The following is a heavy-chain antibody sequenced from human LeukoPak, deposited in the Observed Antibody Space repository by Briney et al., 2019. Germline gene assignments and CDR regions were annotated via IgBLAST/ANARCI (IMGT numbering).Heavy chain of an antibody. V-gene: IGHV1-2*02. Sequence: ASVKVSCKASGYTFTDYYMHWVRQAPGQGREGMGWINPNSGGTNLAQKFQDRVTMTRDTSISTAYMELSRLRSDDTAVYYCARDREGAVAVAGYYFDYWGQGTLVTVSS. J-gene: IGHJ4*02. CDR2: INPNSGGT. D-gene: IGHD6-19*01. CDR3: ARDREGAVAVAGYYFDY. CDR1: GYTFTDYY.